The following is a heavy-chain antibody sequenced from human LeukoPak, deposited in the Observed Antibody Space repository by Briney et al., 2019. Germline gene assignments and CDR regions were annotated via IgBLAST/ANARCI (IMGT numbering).Heavy chain of an antibody. Sequence: GGSLRLSCVASGFTFTTYWMAWVRQAPGKGLEWVANIKQDGSEEYYADSVRGRFTLSRDNAKNSLYLLMNSLRAEDTAVYYCSNGIYDRSYWGQGTLVTVSS. CDR2: IKQDGSEE. V-gene: IGHV3-7*01. D-gene: IGHD3-22*01. CDR1: GFTFTTYW. J-gene: IGHJ4*02. CDR3: SNGIYDRSY.